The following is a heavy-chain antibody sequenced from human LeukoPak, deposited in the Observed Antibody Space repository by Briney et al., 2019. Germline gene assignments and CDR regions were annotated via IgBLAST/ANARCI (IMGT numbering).Heavy chain of an antibody. J-gene: IGHJ4*01. D-gene: IGHD3-9*01. CDR1: GYTFTGYY. CDR2: INPNSGGT. V-gene: IGHV1-2*02. CDR3: ARHSGVTIFPTDYVYY. Sequence: ASVKVSCKASGYTFTGYYMRWVRQAPGQGLEWMGWINPNSGGTNYAQKFQGRVTMTRDTSISTAYMELSRLRSDDTAVYYCARHSGVTIFPTDYVYYCGHGILVT.